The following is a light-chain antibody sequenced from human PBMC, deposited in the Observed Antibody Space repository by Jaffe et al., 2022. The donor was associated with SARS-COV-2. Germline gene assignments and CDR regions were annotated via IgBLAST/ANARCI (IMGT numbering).Light chain of an antibody. Sequence: VMTQSPDSLTVALGERATINCKSSQSLLYRPNDNNYLAWFQQKPGQPPRLLVYWASTRESGVPDRFSGSGSETRFTLTINSLQAEDVAVYYCHQYLMTPWTFGQGTKVEIK. CDR2: WAS. V-gene: IGKV4-1*01. CDR1: QSLLYRPNDNNY. J-gene: IGKJ1*01. CDR3: HQYLMTPWT.